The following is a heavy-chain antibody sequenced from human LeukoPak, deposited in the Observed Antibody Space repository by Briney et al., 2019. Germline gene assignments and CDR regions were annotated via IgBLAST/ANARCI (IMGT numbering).Heavy chain of an antibody. CDR1: GFSFSNYG. D-gene: IGHD3-9*01. CDR3: ARGRTSNLRYFDWLRYPYYFDY. V-gene: IGHV3-30*02. J-gene: IGHJ4*02. Sequence: PGGSLRLSCAASGFSFSNYGMHWVRQAPGKGLEWVAFIRYDGSNKYYADSVKGRFTISRDNSKNTLYLRMSSLRSEDTAVYYCARGRTSNLRYFDWLRYPYYFDYWGQGTLVTVSS. CDR2: IRYDGSNK.